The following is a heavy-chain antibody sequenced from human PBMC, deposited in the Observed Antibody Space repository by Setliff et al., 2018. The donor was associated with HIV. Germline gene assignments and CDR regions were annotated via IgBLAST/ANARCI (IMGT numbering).Heavy chain of an antibody. Sequence: SQTLSLTCYVTDDPISSYYWSWVRQPAGKGPEWIGRLYVSGDTNYNPSLKSRVTMSLDTSKKHFSLKLKSVTAADTAVYYCALTGHRLLRGYMDVWGKGTTVTVSS. D-gene: IGHD2-15*01. CDR2: LYVSGDT. CDR3: ALTGHRLLRGYMDV. J-gene: IGHJ6*03. V-gene: IGHV4-4*07. CDR1: DDPISSYY.